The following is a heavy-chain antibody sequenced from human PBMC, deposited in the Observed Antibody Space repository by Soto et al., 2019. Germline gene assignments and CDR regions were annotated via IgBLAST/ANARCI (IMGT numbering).Heavy chain of an antibody. CDR1: GFTFSSND. J-gene: IGHJ3*01. Sequence: EVQLVESGGGLIQPGGSLRLSSEASGFTFSSNDMNWVRQAPGKGLEWVSLIWTSGSTAYADSVKGRFTISRDNSKSALYLHMSSLGAEDTAVYYCATRPLLRGAPWGQGTMVTVSS. V-gene: IGHV3-53*01. CDR3: ATRPLLRGAP. CDR2: IWTSGST. D-gene: IGHD3-16*01.